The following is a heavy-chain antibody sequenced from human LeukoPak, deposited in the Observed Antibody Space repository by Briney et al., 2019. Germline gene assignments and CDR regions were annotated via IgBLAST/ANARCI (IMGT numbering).Heavy chain of an antibody. Sequence: SQTLSLTCAVSGGSISSGSYSWSWIRQPPGKGLEWIGYIYPRGSTYYNLSLKSRVILSLDKSANQFSLNLSSVTAADTAVYYCARFSPRAMGNYLDFWGQGTLVTVSS. J-gene: IGHJ4*02. CDR1: GGSISSGSYS. CDR2: IYPRGST. V-gene: IGHV4-30-2*01. D-gene: IGHD7-27*01. CDR3: ARFSPRAMGNYLDF.